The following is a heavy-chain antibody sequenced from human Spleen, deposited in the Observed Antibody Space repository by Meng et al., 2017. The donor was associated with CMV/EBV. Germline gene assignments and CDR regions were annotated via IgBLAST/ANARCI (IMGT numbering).Heavy chain of an antibody. D-gene: IGHD6-19*01. CDR3: AKDIKRWEAGTFDY. J-gene: IGHJ4*02. V-gene: IGHV3-23*01. Sequence: SCAASGFTFSNYAMSWVRRPPGKGLEWVSAISGSGGSTYSADSVKGRFTISRDNSKNTLYLQMSSLRAEDTAVYYCAKDIKRWEAGTFDYWGQGTLVTVSS. CDR1: GFTFSNYA. CDR2: ISGSGGST.